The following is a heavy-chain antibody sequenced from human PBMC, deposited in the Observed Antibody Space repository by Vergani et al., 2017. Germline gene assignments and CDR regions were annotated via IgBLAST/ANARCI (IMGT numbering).Heavy chain of an antibody. J-gene: IGHJ6*03. CDR2: ISGNNDDV. Sequence: EVQMVESGGGLVKPGGSLRLSCVASGFTFSHYSMNWVRQAPGKGLEWVSSISGNNDDVYYADSVKGRFTISRDNAKNSLYLDMSSLRAEDTAVYYCAKDSRYCSSTSCYHYYYYMDVWGQGTLVTVSS. CDR1: GFTFSHYS. CDR3: AKDSRYCSSTSCYHYYYYMDV. V-gene: IGHV3-21*04. D-gene: IGHD2-2*01.